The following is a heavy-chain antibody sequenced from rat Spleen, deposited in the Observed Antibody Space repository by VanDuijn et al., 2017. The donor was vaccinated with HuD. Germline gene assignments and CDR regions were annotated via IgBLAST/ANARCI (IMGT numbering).Heavy chain of an antibody. D-gene: IGHD1-11*01. CDR1: DYSIISSYR. CDR3: ARSPYSDGGYS. CDR2: INNAGST. Sequence: EVQLQESGPGLVKPSQSLSLTCSVTDYSIISSYRWNWIRKFPGNKLEWMGYINNAGSTNYNPSPKSRITITRDTSKNQFFLQVNSVTTADTANYYCARSPYSDGGYSWGQGVMVTVSS. V-gene: IGHV3-3*01. J-gene: IGHJ2*01.